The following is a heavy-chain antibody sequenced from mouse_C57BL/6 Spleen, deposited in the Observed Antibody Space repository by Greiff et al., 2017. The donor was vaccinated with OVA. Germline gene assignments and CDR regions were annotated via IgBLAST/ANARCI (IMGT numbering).Heavy chain of an antibody. J-gene: IGHJ2*01. CDR2: IDPSDSYT. Sequence: VQLQQPGAELVKPGASVKLSCKASGYTFTSYWMQWVKQRPGQGLEWIGEIDPSDSYTNYTQKFKGKATLTVDTSSSTAYMQLSSLTSEDSAVYYCARRSTYGYVFGYWGQGTTLTVSS. D-gene: IGHD2-2*01. CDR3: ARRSTYGYVFGY. CDR1: GYTFTSYW. V-gene: IGHV1-50*01.